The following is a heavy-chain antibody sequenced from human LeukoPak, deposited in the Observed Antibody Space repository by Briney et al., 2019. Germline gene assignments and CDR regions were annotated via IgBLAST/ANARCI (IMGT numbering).Heavy chain of an antibody. D-gene: IGHD2-15*01. CDR2: ISGSGEKT. V-gene: IGHV3-23*01. CDR1: GFTFSDSA. Sequence: GGSLRLSCAGSGFTFSDSAMSWVRQAPGRGLEWVSGISGSGEKTYYADSVKGRFTISRDNSRNTLRLQMNSLRDEDTAVYYCVEDVVVIVAAKPGIWGQGTLVTVSS. CDR3: VEDVVVIVAAKPGI. J-gene: IGHJ4*02.